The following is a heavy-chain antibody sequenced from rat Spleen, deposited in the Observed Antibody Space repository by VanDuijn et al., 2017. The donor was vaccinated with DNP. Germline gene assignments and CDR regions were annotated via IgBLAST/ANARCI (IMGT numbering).Heavy chain of an antibody. CDR3: ARLVLTTVAVFDY. CDR1: GFTFSDYY. V-gene: IGHV5-7*01. CDR2: INYDGSST. Sequence: EVQLVESGGGLVQPGGSLKLSCAASGFTFSDYYMAWARQAPTKGLEWVAYINYDGSSTYYRDSVKGRFTISRDNAKSTLYLQRDSLRSEDTATYYCARLVLTTVAVFDYWGQGVMVTVSS. J-gene: IGHJ2*01. D-gene: IGHD1-3*01.